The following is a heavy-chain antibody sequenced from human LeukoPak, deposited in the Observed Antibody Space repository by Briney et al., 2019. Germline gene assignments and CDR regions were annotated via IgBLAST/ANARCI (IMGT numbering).Heavy chain of an antibody. Sequence: SETLSLTCTVSDYSISTDYYWGWIRQPPGQGLEWVGSVYHSGSIYYNPSLKSRVIMSVDTSKNQFSLKLSSLTAADTAIYYCAREIYYDSSAYDYWGQGTLVTVSS. CDR1: DYSISTDYY. J-gene: IGHJ4*02. V-gene: IGHV4-38-2*02. CDR3: AREIYYDSSAYDY. D-gene: IGHD3-22*01. CDR2: VYHSGSI.